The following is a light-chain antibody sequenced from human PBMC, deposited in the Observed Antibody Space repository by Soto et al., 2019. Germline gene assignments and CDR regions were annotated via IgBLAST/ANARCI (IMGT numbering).Light chain of an antibody. J-gene: IGKJ4*01. V-gene: IGKV1-27*01. CDR3: QKYNRWPPL. Sequence: DIQMTQSPSSLSASVGDRVTITCRASQGISNNLAWYQQKPGQVPKLLIYAASTLPSGIAARISGSGSGTEFTLTISSLQSEDVAVYYCQKYNRWPPLFGGGTKVEIK. CDR1: QGISNN. CDR2: AAS.